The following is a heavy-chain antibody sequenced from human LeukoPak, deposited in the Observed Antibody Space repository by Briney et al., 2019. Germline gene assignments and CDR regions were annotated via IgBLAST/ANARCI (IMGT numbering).Heavy chain of an antibody. V-gene: IGHV1-69*01. CDR3: ARGYYYDSGGHYDYYYYMDV. CDR2: FIPFFGTG. J-gene: IGHJ6*03. CDR1: GGTFSSYP. Sequence: SVKVSCKASGGTFSSYPISWVRQAPGQGLEWMGGFIPFFGTGNYAQKFQGRVTITADESTSTAYMELSRLRSEDTAVYYCARGYYYDSGGHYDYYYYMDVWGKGTTVTVSS. D-gene: IGHD3-22*01.